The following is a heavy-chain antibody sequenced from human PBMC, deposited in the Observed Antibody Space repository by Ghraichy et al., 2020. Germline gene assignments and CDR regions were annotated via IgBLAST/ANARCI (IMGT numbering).Heavy chain of an antibody. CDR2: IYYSGGT. CDR1: GASISSYY. D-gene: IGHD5-12*01. CDR3: ARDSGYAFDY. V-gene: IGHV4-59*01. J-gene: IGHJ4*02. Sequence: SETLSLTCTVSGASISSYYWSWIRQPPGKGLEWIGYIYYSGGTNYNPSLKSRVTISLDVSKNQLSLKLSSVTAADTAVYYCARDSGYAFDYWGQGTLVTGFS.